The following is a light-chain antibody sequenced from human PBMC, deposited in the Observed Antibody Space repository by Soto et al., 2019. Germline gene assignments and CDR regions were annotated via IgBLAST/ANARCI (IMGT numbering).Light chain of an antibody. J-gene: IGKJ1*01. CDR1: QSVSSSY. V-gene: IGKV3-20*01. CDR3: QQYGSSPWT. Sequence: ESVLTQSPGTLSLSPGERATLSCRASQSVSSSYLAWYQQKPGQAPRLLIYGASSRATGIPDRFSGSGSGTDFTLTISRLEPEDFEVYYCQQYGSSPWTFGQGTKVEIQ. CDR2: GAS.